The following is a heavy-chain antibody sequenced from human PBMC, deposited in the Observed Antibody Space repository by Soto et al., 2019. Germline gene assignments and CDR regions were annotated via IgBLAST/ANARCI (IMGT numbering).Heavy chain of an antibody. D-gene: IGHD3-10*01. CDR3: AREGSLGLDV. Sequence: EVRLEEAGGGFVQPGGSLRVSCSGSGFIFSSFWMHWVRQGPGKGREWVSRINGDGASLAYADSVKGRFSISSDNVKNTLHLQMNSLGADDTAVYFCAREGSLGLDVWGRGTTVTVSS. V-gene: IGHV3-74*03. J-gene: IGHJ6*02. CDR2: INGDGASL. CDR1: GFIFSSFW.